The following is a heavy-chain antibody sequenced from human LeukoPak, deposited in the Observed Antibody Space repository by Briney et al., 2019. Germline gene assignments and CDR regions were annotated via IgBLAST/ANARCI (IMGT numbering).Heavy chain of an antibody. D-gene: IGHD3-22*01. CDR3: ARWARTDYYDSSGYYEDY. CDR2: ISSSGSTR. Sequence: KTGGSLRLSCAASGFILSDYYMSWIRQAPGKGLEWVSYISSSGSTRYYADSVKGRFTISRDNAKNSLYLQMNSLRAEDTAVYYCARWARTDYYDSSGYYEDYWGQGTLVTVSS. J-gene: IGHJ4*02. CDR1: GFILSDYY. V-gene: IGHV3-11*01.